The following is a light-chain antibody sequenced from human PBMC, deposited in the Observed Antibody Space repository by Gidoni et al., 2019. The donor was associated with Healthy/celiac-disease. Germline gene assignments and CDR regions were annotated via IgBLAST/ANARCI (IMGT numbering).Light chain of an antibody. Sequence: ITPSPATLSVSPGERATLSCRASQSVSSNLAWYQQKPGQAPRLLIYGASTRATGIPARFSGSGSGTEFTLTISSLQSEDFAVYYCQQYNNWPWTFGQGTKVEIK. CDR3: QQYNNWPWT. CDR2: GAS. CDR1: QSVSSN. J-gene: IGKJ1*01. V-gene: IGKV3-15*01.